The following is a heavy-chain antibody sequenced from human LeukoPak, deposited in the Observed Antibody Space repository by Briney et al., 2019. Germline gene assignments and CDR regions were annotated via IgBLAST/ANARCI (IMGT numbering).Heavy chain of an antibody. J-gene: IGHJ3*02. D-gene: IGHD5-24*01. V-gene: IGHV4-59*01. Sequence: SETLSLTYTVSGGSISSYYWSWIRQPPGKGLEWIGYIYYSGSTNYNPSLKSRVTISVDTSKNQFSLKLSSVTAADTAVYYCAKTIVEMATIKAFDIWGQGTMVTVSS. CDR2: IYYSGST. CDR1: GGSISSYY. CDR3: AKTIVEMATIKAFDI.